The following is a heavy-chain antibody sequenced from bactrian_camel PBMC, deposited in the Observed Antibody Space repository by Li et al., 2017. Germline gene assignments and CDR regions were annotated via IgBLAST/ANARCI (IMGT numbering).Heavy chain of an antibody. D-gene: IGHD7*01. CDR2: IGHDMRT. CDR3: AAVSTGPCLSVISRGSPQRGDFQF. J-gene: IGHJ4*01. V-gene: IGHV3S53*01. CDR1: GYTYSTYS. Sequence: HVQLVESGGGSVEAGGSLTLSCAAPGYTYSTYSMAWLRQAPGQEREGVAAIGHDMRTKYTKSVQGRFTISEDSTKNTVYLQMNKLKPEDSAVYYCAAVSTGPCLSVISRGSPQRGDFQFWGQGTQVTVS.